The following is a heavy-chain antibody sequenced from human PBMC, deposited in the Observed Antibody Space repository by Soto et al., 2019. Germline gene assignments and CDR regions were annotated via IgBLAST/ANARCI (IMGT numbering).Heavy chain of an antibody. J-gene: IGHJ4*02. CDR1: GLPFRNYA. Sequence: QLQLVGSGGGVVQPGRSLKLSCVASGLPFRNYAFHWVRQAPGKGLEWLAVMTDDRPEIYYADSVQGRFTISRDNSKNTLYLQMNSLRSEDTAVYYCSRQNTLGAATYFDYWGQGTLVTVSS. D-gene: IGHD1-26*01. CDR2: MTDDRPEI. V-gene: IGHV3-30-3*01. CDR3: SRQNTLGAATYFDY.